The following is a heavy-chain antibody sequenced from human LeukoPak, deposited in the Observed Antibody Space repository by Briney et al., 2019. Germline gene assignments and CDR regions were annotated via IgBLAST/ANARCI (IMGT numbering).Heavy chain of an antibody. CDR2: IRSKTDGGTT. Sequence: TGGSLRLSCAASGFTFRDAWMTWVRQAPGKGLEWVGRIRSKTDGGTTDYAVSVQGRFTISRDDSKNTLYLQMSSLKTEDTAVYYCAKHIYGVVSIQQWGQGTLVTVSS. CDR1: GFTFRDAW. D-gene: IGHD3-3*01. J-gene: IGHJ1*01. CDR3: AKHIYGVVSIQQ. V-gene: IGHV3-15*01.